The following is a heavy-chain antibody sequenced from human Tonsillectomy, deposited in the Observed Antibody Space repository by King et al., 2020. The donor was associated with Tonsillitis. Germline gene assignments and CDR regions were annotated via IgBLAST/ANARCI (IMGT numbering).Heavy chain of an antibody. CDR1: GGSISSYY. CDR3: ARDSYCGGNCYSDWYFDL. D-gene: IGHD2-21*02. CDR2: IYYSGST. V-gene: IGHV4-59*01. J-gene: IGHJ2*01. Sequence: VQLQESGPGLVKPSETLSLTCTVSGGSISSYYWSWIRQPPGKGLEWIGYIYYSGSTNYNPSLKSRVTISVDTSKNQFSRKLSSVTAADTAVYYCARDSYCGGNCYSDWYFDLWGRGTLVTVSS.